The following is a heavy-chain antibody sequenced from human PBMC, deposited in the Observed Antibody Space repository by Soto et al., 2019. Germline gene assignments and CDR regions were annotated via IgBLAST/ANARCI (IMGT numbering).Heavy chain of an antibody. V-gene: IGHV1-69*02. CDR1: GGTFSSYT. CDR2: IIPILGIA. J-gene: IGHJ3*02. Sequence: QVQLVQSGAEVKKPGSSVKVSCKASGGTFSSYTISWVRQAPGQGLEWMGRIIPILGIANYAQKFQGRVTIIPDKSTSTAYRELGSLRSEDTAVYYCASLIVGATQHAFDIWGQGTMVTVSS. CDR3: ASLIVGATQHAFDI. D-gene: IGHD1-26*01.